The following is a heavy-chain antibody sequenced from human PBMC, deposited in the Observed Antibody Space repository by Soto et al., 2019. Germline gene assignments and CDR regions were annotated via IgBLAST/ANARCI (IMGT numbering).Heavy chain of an antibody. CDR2: IKSKVDGGTT. CDR1: GLTFRNVW. J-gene: IGHJ3*01. D-gene: IGHD3-10*01. Sequence: GGSLRLSCAASGLTFRNVWMTWVRQAPGKGLERVGRIKSKVDGGTTDYAAPVNGRYTISRDDSKSTLYLQMNSLKTEDTAVYYCTTDRPFTGGGVITTWGQGTMVTVSS. CDR3: TTDRPFTGGGVITT. V-gene: IGHV3-15*01.